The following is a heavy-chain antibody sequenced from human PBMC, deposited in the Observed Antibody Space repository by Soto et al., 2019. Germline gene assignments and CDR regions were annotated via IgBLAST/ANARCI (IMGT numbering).Heavy chain of an antibody. CDR3: ARRGLAAAGTSSRRVGGMDV. V-gene: IGHV3-53*01. CDR1: GVTVSSNY. CDR2: IYSGGST. D-gene: IGHD6-13*01. Sequence: GGSLRLSCAAPGVTVSSNYMSWVRQAPGKGLEWVSVIYSGGSTYYADSVKGRFTISRDNSKNTLYLQMNSLRAEDTAVYYCARRGLAAAGTSSRRVGGMDVRGQGTTVPVSS. J-gene: IGHJ6*02.